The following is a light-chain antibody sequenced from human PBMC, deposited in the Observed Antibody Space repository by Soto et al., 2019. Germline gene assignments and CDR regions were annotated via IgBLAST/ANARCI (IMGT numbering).Light chain of an antibody. J-gene: IGKJ1*01. CDR2: AAS. CDR1: QSISSY. CDR3: QQSYTSPPT. Sequence: DIQMTQSPSSLSASVGDRVNITCRASQSISSYLNWYQQKPRKAPNLLIYAASSLQSGVPSRFSGSGSGTDFTLTISSLQPEDFATYYCQQSYTSPPTFGQGTKVEIK. V-gene: IGKV1-39*01.